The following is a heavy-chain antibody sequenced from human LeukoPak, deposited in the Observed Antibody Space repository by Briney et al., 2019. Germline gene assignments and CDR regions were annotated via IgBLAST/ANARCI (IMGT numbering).Heavy chain of an antibody. J-gene: IGHJ4*02. D-gene: IGHD3-22*01. CDR2: ISRGSDHI. CDR1: GFTFSSYA. V-gene: IGHV3-21*01. Sequence: GGSLRLSCAASGFTFSSYAMDWVRQAPGKGLEWVSSISRGSDHIFYADSMKGRFTISRDNAKNSLYLQMNSLGAEDTAVYYCARPYDTRGYFPVYWGQGTLVTVSS. CDR3: ARPYDTRGYFPVY.